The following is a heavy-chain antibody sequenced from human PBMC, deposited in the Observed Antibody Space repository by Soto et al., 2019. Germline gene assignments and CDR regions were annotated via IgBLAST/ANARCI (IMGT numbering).Heavy chain of an antibody. J-gene: IGHJ4*01. D-gene: IGHD3-22*01. CDR1: GFTFSNAW. V-gene: IGHV3-15*07. CDR3: TTDSYSTIIIVLFDE. CDR2: IKSKTDGGTT. Sequence: PGGSLRLSCAASGFTFSNAWINWVRQAPGKGLEWVGRIKSKTDGGTTDYAEPVKGRFAISRDDSNNMVYLQMNSLKIEDTAVYYCTTDSYSTIIIVLFDEWGHGTLVTVSS.